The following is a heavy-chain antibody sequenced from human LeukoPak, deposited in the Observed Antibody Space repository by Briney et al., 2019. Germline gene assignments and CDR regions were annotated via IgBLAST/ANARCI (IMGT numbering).Heavy chain of an antibody. CDR3: ARGYGSGSYYNGVFDY. CDR1: GFTFSSYW. V-gene: IGHV3-7*01. J-gene: IGHJ4*02. Sequence: PGGSLRLSCAASGFTFSSYWMSWVRQAPGKGLEWVANIKKDGSEKYYVDSVKGRFTISRDNAKNSLYLQMNSLRAEDTAVYYCARGYGSGSYYNGVFDYWGQGTLVTVSS. CDR2: IKKDGSEK. D-gene: IGHD3-10*01.